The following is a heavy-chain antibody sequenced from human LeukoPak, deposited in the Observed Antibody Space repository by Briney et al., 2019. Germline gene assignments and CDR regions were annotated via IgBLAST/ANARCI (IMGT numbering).Heavy chain of an antibody. D-gene: IGHD2-15*01. J-gene: IGHJ4*02. V-gene: IGHV4-4*07. CDR2: VYTSGST. CDR3: ARAALGGGSCYFDY. Sequence: SETLSLTCTVSGGSISSYYWSWIRQPAGKGLQWIGRVYTSGSTNYNPSLKSRATISVDTSKNQFSLKLSSVTAADTAVYYCARAALGGGSCYFDYWGQGTLVTVSS. CDR1: GGSISSYY.